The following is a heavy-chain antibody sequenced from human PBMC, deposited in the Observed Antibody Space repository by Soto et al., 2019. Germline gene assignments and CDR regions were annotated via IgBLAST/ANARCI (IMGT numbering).Heavy chain of an antibody. D-gene: IGHD1-20*01. CDR1: GGSFSGYY. Sequence: PSETLSLTCAVYGGSFSGYYWSWIRQPPGKGLEWIGEINHSGSTNYNPSLKSRVTISVDTSKNQFSLKLSSVTAADTAVYYCARLITGGRVYYYYGMDVWGQGTTVTVS. J-gene: IGHJ6*02. CDR3: ARLITGGRVYYYYGMDV. V-gene: IGHV4-34*01. CDR2: INHSGST.